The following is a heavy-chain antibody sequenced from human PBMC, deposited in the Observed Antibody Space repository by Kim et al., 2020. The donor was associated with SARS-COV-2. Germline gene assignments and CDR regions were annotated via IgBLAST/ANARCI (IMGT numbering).Heavy chain of an antibody. D-gene: IGHD6-13*01. J-gene: IGHJ4*02. CDR2: IYPADSKT. V-gene: IGHV5-51*01. CDR3: ARQWQQYYDY. Sequence: GESLKISCKASGDSFTNYWIGWVRQMPGKGLEWMGIIYPADSKTRYSPSFQGQVTFSVDKSINTAYVQWSSLKASDTAIYYCARQWQQYYDYWGQGTLVTVSS. CDR1: GDSFTNYW.